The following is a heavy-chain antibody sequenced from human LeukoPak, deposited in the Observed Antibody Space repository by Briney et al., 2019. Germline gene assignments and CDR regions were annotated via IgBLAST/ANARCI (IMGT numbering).Heavy chain of an antibody. CDR2: ITPSGSTI. Sequence: GGSLRLSCAASGFTFSCYYMSWVRQAPGKGLEWVSYITPSGSTIYYADSVKGRFTISRDNAKNSLYLQMNSLRAEDTAVYFCAGREVYNSAFWGQGTLVTVSS. J-gene: IGHJ4*02. V-gene: IGHV3-11*01. D-gene: IGHD5-24*01. CDR1: GFTFSCYY. CDR3: AGREVYNSAF.